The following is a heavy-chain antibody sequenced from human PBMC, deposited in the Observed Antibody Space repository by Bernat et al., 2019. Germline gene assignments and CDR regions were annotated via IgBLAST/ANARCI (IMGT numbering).Heavy chain of an antibody. CDR1: GFTFSSYG. CDR3: AKRAAGNYGMDV. J-gene: IGHJ6*02. CDR2: ISYDGSNK. Sequence: QVQLVESGGGVVQPGRSLRLSCAASGFTFSSYGMHWVRQAPGKGLGWVAVISYDGSNKYYADSVKGRFTSSSDNSKNTLYLQMNSLRAEDTAVYYCAKRAAGNYGMDVWGQGSTVTVSS. V-gene: IGHV3-30*18.